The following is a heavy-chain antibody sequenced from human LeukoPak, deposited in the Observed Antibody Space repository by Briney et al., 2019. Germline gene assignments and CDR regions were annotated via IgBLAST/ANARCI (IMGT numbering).Heavy chain of an antibody. V-gene: IGHV4-34*01. CDR1: GGSFSGYY. CDR3: ARGRPDFDY. J-gene: IGHJ4*02. D-gene: IGHD2-2*01. CDR2: TNHSGST. Sequence: SETLSLTCAVYGGSFSGYYWSWIRQPPGKGLEWIGETNHSGSTNYNPSLKSRVTISVDTSKNQFSLKLSSVTAADTAVYYCARGRPDFDYWGQGTLVTVSS.